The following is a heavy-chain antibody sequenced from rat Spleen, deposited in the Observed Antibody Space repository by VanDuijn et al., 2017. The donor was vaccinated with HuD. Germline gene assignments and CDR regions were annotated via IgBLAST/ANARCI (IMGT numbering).Heavy chain of an antibody. V-gene: IGHV5-20*01. CDR1: GFTFSDYN. CDR2: ITNTGGSI. CDR3: TTGPSPGTMMVLIQGYFDH. Sequence: EVQLVESDGGLVQPGRSLKLSCAASGFTFSDYNMAWVRQAPKKGLEWVASITNTGGSIYYPDSVKGRFTISRDDAKSTLYLQMNDLRSEDTATYYCTTGPSPGTMMVLIQGYFDHWGQGVMVTVSS. J-gene: IGHJ2*01. D-gene: IGHD1-12*03.